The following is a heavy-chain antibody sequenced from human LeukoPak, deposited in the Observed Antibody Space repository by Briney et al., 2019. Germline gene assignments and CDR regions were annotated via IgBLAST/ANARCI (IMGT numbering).Heavy chain of an antibody. D-gene: IGHD6-19*01. CDR3: ARIAVADSLV. V-gene: IGHV6-1*01. CDR2: TYYRSKWYN. J-gene: IGHJ4*02. CDR1: GDSVSSNTAA. Sequence: SQTLSLTCAISGDSVSSNTAAWNWIRQSPSRGLEWLGRTYYRSKWYNDYAISVRSRITINSDTSKNQLPLQLNSVTPEDTAVYYCARIAVADSLVWGQGTLVIVSS.